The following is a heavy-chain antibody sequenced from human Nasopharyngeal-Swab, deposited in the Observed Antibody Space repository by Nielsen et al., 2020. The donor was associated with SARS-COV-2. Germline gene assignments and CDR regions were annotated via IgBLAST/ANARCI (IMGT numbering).Heavy chain of an antibody. CDR3: ASSAVVANINGWFDP. Sequence: WIRQPPGQGLEWIGYFYYSGSTYYNPSLKSRVTISVDTSKNQFSLKLSSVTAADTAVYYCASSAVVANINGWFDPWGQGTLVTVSS. V-gene: IGHV4-31*02. J-gene: IGHJ5*02. D-gene: IGHD5-12*01. CDR2: FYYSGST.